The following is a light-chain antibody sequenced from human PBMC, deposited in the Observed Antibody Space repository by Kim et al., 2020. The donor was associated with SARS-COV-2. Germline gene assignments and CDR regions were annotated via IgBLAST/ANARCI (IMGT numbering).Light chain of an antibody. CDR2: WAS. Sequence: DIVMTQSPDSLAVSLGERATINCKSSQSVLYSPSNKDYLAWYQQKPGQPPKLLIYWASTRESGVPDRFSGSGSETDFTLTISSLQAEDVAVYYCQQYYTTSPHFGQGTKLEI. J-gene: IGKJ2*01. CDR1: QSVLYSPSNKDY. V-gene: IGKV4-1*01. CDR3: QQYYTTSPH.